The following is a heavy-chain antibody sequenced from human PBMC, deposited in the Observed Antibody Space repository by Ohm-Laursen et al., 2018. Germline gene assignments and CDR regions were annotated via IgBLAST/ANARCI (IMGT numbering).Heavy chain of an antibody. Sequence: SQTLSLTCTVSGASINNYCWNWIRQPAGKGLEWIGRIHFSGSTRYNPSLQGRVTISLDTSNQQFSLKLTSVTAADTAVYYCARRDYRNGFKFDFWGQGTLVTVSS. J-gene: IGHJ4*02. CDR2: IHFSGST. CDR1: GASINNYC. D-gene: IGHD3-16*01. V-gene: IGHV4-4*07. CDR3: ARRDYRNGFKFDF.